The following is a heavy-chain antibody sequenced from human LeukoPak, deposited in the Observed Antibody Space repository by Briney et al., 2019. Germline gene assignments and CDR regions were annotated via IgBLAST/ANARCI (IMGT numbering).Heavy chain of an antibody. J-gene: IGHJ5*02. CDR2: IYHSGSA. CDR3: ARDPRWLTPDCTSTSCYENYFDP. V-gene: IGHV4-38-2*02. CDR1: GYSISSGYQ. D-gene: IGHD2-2*01. Sequence: SETLSLTGVVSGYSISSGYQWAWIRQSPGKGLEWIGSIYHSGSAHYNPSLKSRVTISVETSKNQFSLNLYSVAAADTAVYYCARDPRWLTPDCTSTSCYENYFDPWGQGTLVTVSS.